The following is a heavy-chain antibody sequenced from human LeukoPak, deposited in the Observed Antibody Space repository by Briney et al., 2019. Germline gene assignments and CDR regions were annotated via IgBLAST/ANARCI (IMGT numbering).Heavy chain of an antibody. J-gene: IGHJ6*02. Sequence: SETLSLTCTVSGGSIRSYYWNWIRQPPGKGLEWIGYIYDSGTTNYNPSLKSRVTMSVDSSKNQFSLKLTSVTAADTAVYYCARSVVVTATLRYHYGMDVWGQGTTVTVSS. CDR1: GGSIRSYY. V-gene: IGHV4-59*01. CDR2: IYDSGTT. D-gene: IGHD2-21*02. CDR3: ARSVVVTATLRYHYGMDV.